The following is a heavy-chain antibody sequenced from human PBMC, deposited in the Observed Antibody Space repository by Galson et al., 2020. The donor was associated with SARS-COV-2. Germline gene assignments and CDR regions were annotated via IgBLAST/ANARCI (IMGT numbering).Heavy chain of an antibody. V-gene: IGHV3-33*01. CDR3: ARDGQTSSGWYFDD. D-gene: IGHD6-19*01. J-gene: IGHJ4*02. CDR2: IFFDGSDK. CDR1: GFTFSSHA. Sequence: GGSLRLSCAASGFTFSSHAMHWVRQAPGKGLEWVAQIFFDGSDKYYGDSVKGRFTISRDSSKNTVYLQMNNLRADDTAVYYCARDGQTSSGWYFDDWGQGTLGTVAS.